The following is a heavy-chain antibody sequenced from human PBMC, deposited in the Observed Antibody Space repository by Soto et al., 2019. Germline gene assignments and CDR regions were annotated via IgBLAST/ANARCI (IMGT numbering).Heavy chain of an antibody. D-gene: IGHD3-10*01. V-gene: IGHV3-30*18. CDR2: ITYDGSNK. CDR1: GFTFSSYG. J-gene: IGHJ3*02. CDR3: AKDWRECLPGEAFDI. Sequence: QVQLVESGGGVVQPGRSLRLSCAASGFTFSSYGMHWVRQAPGKGLEWVGVITYDGSNKFYADSVKGRFTISRENSKNTLYLQMNSLRAEGAAVYYCAKDWRECLPGEAFDIWGQGTMVTVSS.